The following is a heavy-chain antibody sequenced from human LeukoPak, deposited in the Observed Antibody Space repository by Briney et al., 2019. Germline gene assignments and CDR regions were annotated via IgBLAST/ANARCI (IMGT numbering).Heavy chain of an antibody. J-gene: IGHJ4*02. D-gene: IGHD6-6*01. CDR3: ARDDSSSPNSY. CDR1: GYTFTGYY. Sequence: GESLKISCKGSGYTFTGYYMHWVRQAPGQGLEWMGWINPNSGGTNYAQKFQGRVTMTRDTSISTAYMELSRLRSDDTAVYYRARDDSSSPNSYWGQGTLVTVSS. CDR2: INPNSGGT. V-gene: IGHV1-2*02.